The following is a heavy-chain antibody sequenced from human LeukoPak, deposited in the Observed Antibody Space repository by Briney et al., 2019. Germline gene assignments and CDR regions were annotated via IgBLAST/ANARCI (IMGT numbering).Heavy chain of an antibody. J-gene: IGHJ4*02. D-gene: IGHD6-13*01. CDR3: ARGRIATAGPARLLECDY. CDR2: ISSSSSYI. Sequence: PGGSLRLSCAASGFTFSSYSMNWVRQAPGKGLEWVSSISSSSSYIYYADSVKGRFTISRDNAKNSLYLQMNSLRAEDTAVYYCARGRIATAGPARLLECDYWGQGTLVTVSS. CDR1: GFTFSSYS. V-gene: IGHV3-21*01.